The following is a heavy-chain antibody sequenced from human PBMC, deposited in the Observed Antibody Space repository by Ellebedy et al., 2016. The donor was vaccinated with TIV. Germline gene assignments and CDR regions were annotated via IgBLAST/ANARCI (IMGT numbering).Heavy chain of an antibody. J-gene: IGHJ4*02. V-gene: IGHV4-34*01. CDR1: GGSFSGYY. CDR2: ITHSGST. Sequence: MPSETLSLTCAVYGGSFSGYYWSRIRQPPGKGLEWIGEITHSGSTNYNPSLKSRVTISVDTSKNQCSLNLSSVNAADTAVYYCARGLARDYWGQGTLVTVSS. CDR3: ARGLARDY.